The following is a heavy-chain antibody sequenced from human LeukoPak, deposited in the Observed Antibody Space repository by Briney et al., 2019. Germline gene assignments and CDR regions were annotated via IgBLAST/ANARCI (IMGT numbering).Heavy chain of an antibody. D-gene: IGHD5-18*01. J-gene: IGHJ4*02. V-gene: IGHV3-21*01. CDR1: VFTFSSYS. CDR3: ARDEDTAMALFDY. CDR2: ISSSSSYI. Sequence: GGSLRLSRAASVFTFSSYSMNWVRQAPGKGLGWVSSISSSSSYIYYADSVKGRFTISRDNAKNSLYLQMNSLRAEDTAVYYCARDEDTAMALFDYWGQGTLVTVSS.